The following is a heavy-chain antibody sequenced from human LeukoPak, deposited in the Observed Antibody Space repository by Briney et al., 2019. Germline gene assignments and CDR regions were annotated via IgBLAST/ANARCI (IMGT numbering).Heavy chain of an antibody. V-gene: IGHV1-69*01. CDR1: GGTFSSYA. CDR2: IIPIFGTA. Sequence: GSSVKVSCKASGGTFSSYAISWVRQAPGQGLEWMGGIIPIFGTANYAQKFQGRVTITADESTSTAYMELSSLRSEDTAVYYCARSLGITMVRGVMAPGKRSPSYIDYWGQGTLVTVSS. D-gene: IGHD3-10*01. J-gene: IGHJ4*02. CDR3: ARSLGITMVRGVMAPGKRSPSYIDY.